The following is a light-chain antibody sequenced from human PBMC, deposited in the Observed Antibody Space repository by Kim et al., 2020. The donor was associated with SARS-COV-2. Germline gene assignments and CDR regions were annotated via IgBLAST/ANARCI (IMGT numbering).Light chain of an antibody. CDR2: AAS. Sequence: PGERPALPSSASHSIDSDYLVWYQQTAGQAPRLLIIAASRRATDLPDRFSGGGSGTDFTLTISRLEPEDFAVYYCHQYGSILPWTFGQGTKVDIK. CDR3: HQYGSILPWT. CDR1: HSIDSDY. V-gene: IGKV3-20*01. J-gene: IGKJ1*01.